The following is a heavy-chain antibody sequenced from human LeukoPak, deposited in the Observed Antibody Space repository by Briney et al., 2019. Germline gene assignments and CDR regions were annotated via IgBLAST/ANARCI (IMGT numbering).Heavy chain of an antibody. Sequence: ASVKVSCKASGHTFTGYYMHWVRQAPGQGLEWMGWINPNSGGTNYAQKFQGRVTMTRDTSISTAYMELSRLRSDDTAVYYCATNIVVVTAPGYWGQGTLVTVSS. J-gene: IGHJ4*02. CDR2: INPNSGGT. CDR3: ATNIVVVTAPGY. V-gene: IGHV1-2*02. CDR1: GHTFTGYY. D-gene: IGHD2-21*02.